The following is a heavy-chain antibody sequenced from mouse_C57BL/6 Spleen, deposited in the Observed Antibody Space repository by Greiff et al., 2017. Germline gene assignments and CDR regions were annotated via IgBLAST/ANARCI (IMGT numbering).Heavy chain of an antibody. V-gene: IGHV1-50*01. J-gene: IGHJ4*01. Sequence: VQLQQPGAELVKPGASVKLSCKASGYTFTSYWMQWVKQRPGQGLEWIGEIDPSDSYTNYNQKFKGKATLTVDTSSSTAYMQLSSLTSEDSAVYYCAREGPKLGSYYAMDYWGQGTSVTVSS. D-gene: IGHD4-1*01. CDR2: IDPSDSYT. CDR3: AREGPKLGSYYAMDY. CDR1: GYTFTSYW.